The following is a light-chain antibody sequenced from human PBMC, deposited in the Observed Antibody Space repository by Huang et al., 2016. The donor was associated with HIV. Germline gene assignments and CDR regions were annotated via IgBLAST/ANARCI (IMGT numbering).Light chain of an antibody. Sequence: DIVMTQTPLSLSVTPGQPASISCKSSQSLLHSDGETYLYWYLHKPGQSPQLLIYEVANRFSGVPDRFSGSGSGTEFTLRISRVEAEYVGVYYCMQRTQRPLTFGGGTKVEIK. CDR2: EVA. CDR3: MQRTQRPLT. J-gene: IGKJ4*01. CDR1: QSLLHSDGETY. V-gene: IGKV2D-29*02.